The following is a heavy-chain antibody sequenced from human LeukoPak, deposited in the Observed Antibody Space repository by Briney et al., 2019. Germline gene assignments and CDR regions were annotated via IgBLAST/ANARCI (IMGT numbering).Heavy chain of an antibody. CDR1: GFTFDDYA. CDR2: ISWNSGRI. CDR3: AKDMGGIAGYSSGWYFDS. D-gene: IGHD6-19*01. V-gene: IGHV3-9*01. J-gene: IGHJ4*02. Sequence: GRSLRLSCAASGFTFDDYAMHWVRQPPGKGLEWVSGISWNSGRIGYADSVRGRFTISRDNAKNSLYLQMNSLRAEDTALYYCAKDMGGIAGYSSGWYFDSWGQGTLVTVSS.